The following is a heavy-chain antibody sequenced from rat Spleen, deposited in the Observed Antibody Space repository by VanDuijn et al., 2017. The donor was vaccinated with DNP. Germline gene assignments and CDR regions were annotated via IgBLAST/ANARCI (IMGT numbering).Heavy chain of an antibody. D-gene: IGHD1-11*01. CDR3: ATRGDGFDDWFAY. CDR2: INEDSSTI. Sequence: EVKLVESGGGLVQPGRSLKLSCAASGFNFHDYWMGWVRQAPGKGLEWIGEINEDSSTINYTPSLRDKFTISRDNAQNTLYLQMSKLRSEDTAFYYCATRGDGFDDWFAYWGQGTLVTVSS. V-gene: IGHV4-2*01. J-gene: IGHJ3*01. CDR1: GFNFHDYW.